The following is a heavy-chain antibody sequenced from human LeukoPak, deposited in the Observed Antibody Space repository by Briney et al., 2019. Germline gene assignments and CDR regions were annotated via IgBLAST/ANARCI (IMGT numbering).Heavy chain of an antibody. D-gene: IGHD1-7*01. CDR1: GGSFSGYY. CDR3: ARGFNYNWNYQHYYYYMDV. V-gene: IGHV4-34*01. CDR2: INHSGST. Sequence: SETLSLTCAAYGGSFSGYYWSWIRQPPGKGLEWIGEINHSGSTNYNPSLKSRVTISVDTSKNQFSLKLSSVTAADTAVYYCARGFNYNWNYQHYYYYMDVWGKGTTVTVSS. J-gene: IGHJ6*03.